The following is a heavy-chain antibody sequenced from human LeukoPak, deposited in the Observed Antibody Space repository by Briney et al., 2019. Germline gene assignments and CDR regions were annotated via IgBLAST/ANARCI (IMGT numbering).Heavy chain of an antibody. CDR1: GFTFSSYG. CDR2: ISYDGSNK. CDR3: AKDGPRDSSSRYYFDY. Sequence: GGSLRLSCAASGFTFSSYGMHWVRQAPGKGLEWVAVISYDGSNKYYADSVKGRFTISRDNSKNTLYLQMNSLRAEDTAVYYCAKDGPRDSSSRYYFDYWGQGTLVTVSS. J-gene: IGHJ4*02. V-gene: IGHV3-30*18. D-gene: IGHD6-13*01.